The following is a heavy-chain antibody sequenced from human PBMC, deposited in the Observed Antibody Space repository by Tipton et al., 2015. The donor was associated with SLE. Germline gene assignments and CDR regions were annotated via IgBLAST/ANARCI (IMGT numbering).Heavy chain of an antibody. D-gene: IGHD2-8*01. J-gene: IGHJ4*01. CDR1: GGSFGGAY. CDR2: VFRGGST. V-gene: IGHV4-34*01. Sequence: TLSLTCAVSGGSFGGAYWTWIRQPPGKGLEWIGEVFRGGSTYYNPSLKSRVSISVDTSKNQFFLNLHSVTAADTAVYYCARGGASVLIRNCYFDYWGQGSLVTVSS. CDR3: ARGGASVLIRNCYFDY.